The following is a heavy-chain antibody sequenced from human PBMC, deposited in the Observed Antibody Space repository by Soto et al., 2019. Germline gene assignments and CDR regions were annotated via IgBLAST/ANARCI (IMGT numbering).Heavy chain of an antibody. D-gene: IGHD2-15*01. CDR2: VSAHNGNT. CDR3: ARDFQFHSGGWSDTFDI. V-gene: IGHV1-18*04. CDR1: GYSFISYG. Sequence: GASVKVSCKASGYSFISYGISWVRQAPGQGLEWMGWVSAHNGNTYYAQKLQGRVTMTTDTSTSTAYMDLRSLRSDDTAAYYCARDFQFHSGGWSDTFDIWGQGTVVSV. J-gene: IGHJ3*02.